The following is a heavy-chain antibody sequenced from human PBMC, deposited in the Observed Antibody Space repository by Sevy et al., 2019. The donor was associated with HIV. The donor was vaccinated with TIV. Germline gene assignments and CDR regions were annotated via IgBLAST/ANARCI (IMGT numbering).Heavy chain of an antibody. Sequence: GGSLRLSCAASQFTFSSYAMSWVRQAPGKGLEWVSSISGSGGETYYADSVKGRFTISRDKSKNTLYPQMNSLRAEDTAVYYCAKDMIVVVGEALDIWGQGTMVTVSS. D-gene: IGHD3-22*01. J-gene: IGHJ3*02. CDR1: QFTFSSYA. V-gene: IGHV3-23*01. CDR2: ISGSGGET. CDR3: AKDMIVVVGEALDI.